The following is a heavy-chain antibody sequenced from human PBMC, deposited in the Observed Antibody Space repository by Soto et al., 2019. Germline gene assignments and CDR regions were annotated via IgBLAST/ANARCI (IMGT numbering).Heavy chain of an antibody. J-gene: IGHJ4*02. D-gene: IGHD3-3*01. CDR2: IYHSGST. Sequence: PSETLSLTCAVSGGSISSSNWWSWVRQPPGKGLEWIGEIYHSGSTNYNPSLKSRVTISVDKSKNQFSLKLSSVTAADTAVYYCARIRVLRFLEWFQSLDYWGQGTLVTVSS. V-gene: IGHV4-4*02. CDR3: ARIRVLRFLEWFQSLDY. CDR1: GGSISSSNW.